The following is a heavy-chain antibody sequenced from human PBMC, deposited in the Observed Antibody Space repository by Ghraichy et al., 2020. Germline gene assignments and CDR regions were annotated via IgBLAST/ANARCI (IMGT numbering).Heavy chain of an antibody. V-gene: IGHV4-34*01. D-gene: IGHD3-22*01. CDR1: GGSFSGYY. CDR2: INHSGST. J-gene: IGHJ1*01. Sequence: SETLSLTCAVYGGSFSGYYWSWIRQPPGKGLEWIGEINHSGSTNYNPSLKSRVTISVDTSKNQFSLKLSSVTAADTAVYYCARGREYYDSSGYYYVEYFQHWGQGTLVTVSS. CDR3: ARGREYYDSSGYYYVEYFQH.